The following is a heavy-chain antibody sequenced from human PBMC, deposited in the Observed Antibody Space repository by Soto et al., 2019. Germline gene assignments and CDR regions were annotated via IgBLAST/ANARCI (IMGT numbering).Heavy chain of an antibody. CDR1: GGSISSSSYY. V-gene: IGHV4-39*01. J-gene: IGHJ6*03. CDR3: ARSYCTNGVCYKGYYYYSMDV. D-gene: IGHD2-8*01. CDR2: IYYSGST. Sequence: SETLSLTCTVSGGSISSSSYYWGWIRQPPGKGLEWIGSIYYSGSTYYNPSLKSRVTISVDTSKNQFSLKLSSVTAADTAVYYCARSYCTNGVCYKGYYYYSMDVWGKGTTVTVSS.